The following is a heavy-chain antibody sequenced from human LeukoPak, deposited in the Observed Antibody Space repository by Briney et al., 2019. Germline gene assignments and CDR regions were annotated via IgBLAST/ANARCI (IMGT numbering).Heavy chain of an antibody. CDR2: ISWNSGSI. J-gene: IGHJ4*02. CDR1: GFTFDDYA. Sequence: GGSLRLSCAASGFTFDDYAMHWVRQAPGKGLEWVSGISWNSGSIGYADSVKGRFTISRDNAKNSLYLQMNSLRAEDTALYYCAKDFWGEQSYFDYWGQGTLVTVSS. CDR3: AKDFWGEQSYFDY. D-gene: IGHD3-16*01. V-gene: IGHV3-9*01.